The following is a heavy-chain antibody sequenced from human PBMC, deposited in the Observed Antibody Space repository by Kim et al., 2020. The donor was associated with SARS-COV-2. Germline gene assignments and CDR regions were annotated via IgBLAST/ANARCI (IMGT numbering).Heavy chain of an antibody. D-gene: IGHD3-22*01. J-gene: IGHJ4*02. V-gene: IGHV7-4-1*02. CDR3: ARADSSGYIFDY. Sequence: TYLQGFTGRFVFALDTAVSTAYLQINSLEAEDTAMYYCARADSSGYIFDYWGQGTLVTVSS.